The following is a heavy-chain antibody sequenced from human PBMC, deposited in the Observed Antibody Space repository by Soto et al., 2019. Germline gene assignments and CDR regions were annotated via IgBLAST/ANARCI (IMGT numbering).Heavy chain of an antibody. D-gene: IGHD6-6*01. CDR2: IYYSGST. J-gene: IGHJ3*02. CDR1: GGSVNSGNYY. V-gene: IGHV4-61*01. CDR3: AGTPLEIAARHPNDAFDI. Sequence: SETLSLTCAVFGGSVNSGNYYWSWIRQPPGKGLEWIGYIYYSGSTNYNHYLKSRVTISVDTSKNQFSMKLSSVTAADTAVYYCAGTPLEIAARHPNDAFDIWGQGTMVTVSS.